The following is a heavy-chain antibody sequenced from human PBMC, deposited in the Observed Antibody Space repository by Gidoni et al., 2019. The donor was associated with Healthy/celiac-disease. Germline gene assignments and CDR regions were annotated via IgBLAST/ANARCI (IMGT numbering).Heavy chain of an antibody. CDR1: GVTLCNAW. CDR3: SLLMVPAYYYYGMDV. D-gene: IGHD2-8*01. Sequence: EVQLVESGGGLVKPGGSLRLSCAASGVTLCNAWMSWVRQAPGKGLEWVGRIKSKTDGGTTDYAAPVKGRFTISRDDSKNTLYLQMNSLKTEDTAVYYCSLLMVPAYYYYGMDVWGQGTTVTVSS. V-gene: IGHV3-15*01. J-gene: IGHJ6*02. CDR2: IKSKTDGGTT.